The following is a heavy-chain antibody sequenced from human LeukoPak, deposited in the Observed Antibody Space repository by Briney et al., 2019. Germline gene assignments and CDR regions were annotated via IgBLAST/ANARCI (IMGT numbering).Heavy chain of an antibody. CDR1: GFSFTHAW. CDR3: MSDPLTRGGVEP. CDR2: IKSNIDGGAS. Sequence: PGGSLTLSCTTSGFSFTHAWMNWFRQAPGRGLEWVGRIKSNIDGGASAYGTPVKGRFTVSRDDSKSTLYLHMNALQIEDTAIYYRMSDPLTRGGVEPWGQGTLVTVSS. J-gene: IGHJ5*02. V-gene: IGHV3-15*01. D-gene: IGHD7-27*01.